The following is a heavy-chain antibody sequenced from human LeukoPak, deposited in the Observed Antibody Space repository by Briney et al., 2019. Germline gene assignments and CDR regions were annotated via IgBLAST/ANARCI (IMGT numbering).Heavy chain of an antibody. V-gene: IGHV1-46*01. Sequence: GASVKVSCKTSGYSLSNSYMHWVRQAPGQRLEWMGVLNPGSGSTSYAQKFQGRVTMTRDMSTSTVYMDLSSLRFEDTAVYYCARDPGLTTNYYYMDVWGKGTTVTVSS. D-gene: IGHD1-1*01. CDR3: ARDPGLTTNYYYMDV. CDR1: GYSLSNSY. J-gene: IGHJ6*03. CDR2: LNPGSGST.